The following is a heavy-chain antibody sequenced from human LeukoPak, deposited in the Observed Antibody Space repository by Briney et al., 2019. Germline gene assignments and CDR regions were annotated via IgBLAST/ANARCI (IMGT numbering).Heavy chain of an antibody. J-gene: IGHJ4*02. Sequence: GGSLRLSCAASGFTFSSYAMHWVRQAPGKGLEWVAVISYDGSNKYYADSVKGRFTISRDNSKNTLYLQMNSLRAEDTAVYYCARDLIAVAGYYFDYWGQGTLVTVSS. V-gene: IGHV3-30-3*01. CDR1: GFTFSSYA. D-gene: IGHD6-19*01. CDR2: ISYDGSNK. CDR3: ARDLIAVAGYYFDY.